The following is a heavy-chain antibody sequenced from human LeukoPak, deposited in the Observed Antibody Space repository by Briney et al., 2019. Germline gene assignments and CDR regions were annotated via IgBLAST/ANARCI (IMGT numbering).Heavy chain of an antibody. CDR3: ARDGIAVAGNYFDY. CDR2: ISSSSSYI. CDR1: GFTLSDYS. J-gene: IGHJ4*02. Sequence: GGSLKISCAASGFTLSDYSMNWVRQAPGKGLEWVSSISSSSSYIYYADSVKGRFTISRDNAKNSLYLQMNSLRAEDTAVYYCARDGIAVAGNYFDYWGQGTLVTVSS. D-gene: IGHD6-19*01. V-gene: IGHV3-21*01.